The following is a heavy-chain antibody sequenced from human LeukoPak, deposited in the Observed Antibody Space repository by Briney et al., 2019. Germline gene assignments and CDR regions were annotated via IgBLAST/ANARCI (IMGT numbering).Heavy chain of an antibody. CDR1: GSTFSSYS. CDR3: AKDKSGIGYYFDY. V-gene: IGHV3-21*04. CDR2: ISSSSSYI. Sequence: GGSLRLSCAASGSTFSSYSMNWVRQAPGKGLEWVSSISSSSSYIYYADSVKGRFTISRDNSKNTLYLQMNSLRAEDMAVYYCAKDKSGIGYYFDYWGQGTLVTVSA. J-gene: IGHJ4*02. D-gene: IGHD3-22*01.